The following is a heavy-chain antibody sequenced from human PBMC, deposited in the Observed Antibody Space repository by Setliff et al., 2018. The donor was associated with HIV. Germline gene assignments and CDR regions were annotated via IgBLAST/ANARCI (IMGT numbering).Heavy chain of an antibody. CDR2: INPNSGGT. CDR1: GYTFTGYY. Sequence: ASVKVSCKAPGYTFTGYYMHWVRQAPGQGLEWMGWINPNSGGTNYAQKFQGRVTMTRDTSISTAYMEVRDLRSDDTAVYYCARDQGSTWFWDYFDYWGQGTLVTVSS. CDR3: ARDQGSTWFWDYFDY. V-gene: IGHV1-2*02. D-gene: IGHD6-13*01. J-gene: IGHJ4*02.